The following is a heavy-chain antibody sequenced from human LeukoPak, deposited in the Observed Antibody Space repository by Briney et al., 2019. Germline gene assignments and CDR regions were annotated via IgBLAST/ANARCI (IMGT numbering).Heavy chain of an antibody. V-gene: IGHV1-24*01. CDR3: ATLDSYYDNSGRPLVPD. J-gene: IGHJ4*02. D-gene: IGHD3-22*01. CDR2: FNREDAEP. CDR1: GYTLTDFS. Sequence: ASLKVSCNISGYTLTDFSMHWVRQAPGKGLEWMGGFNREDAEPIYAPHFRGRVTVTEDTSTDTAYMELSSLGSEDTAVYYCATLDSYYDNSGRPLVPDWGQGTLVTVSS.